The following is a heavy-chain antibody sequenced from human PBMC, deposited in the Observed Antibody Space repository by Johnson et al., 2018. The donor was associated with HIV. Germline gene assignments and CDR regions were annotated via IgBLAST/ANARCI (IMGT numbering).Heavy chain of an antibody. CDR2: ISGRGGST. J-gene: IGHJ3*02. CDR3: AKPGGSSWYFDAFDI. CDR1: GFTFSSYA. Sequence: VQLVESGGGLVQPGGSLRLSCAASGFTFSSYAMSWVRQAPGKGLEWVSAISGRGGSTYYADSVKGRFTLSRDNSKNTLYPQMNSLRAEDTAVYYCAKPGGSSWYFDAFDIWGQGTMVTVSS. D-gene: IGHD6-13*01. V-gene: IGHV3-23*04.